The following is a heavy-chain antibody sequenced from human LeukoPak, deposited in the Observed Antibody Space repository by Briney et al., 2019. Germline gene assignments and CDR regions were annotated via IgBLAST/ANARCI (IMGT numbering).Heavy chain of an antibody. CDR2: ISYDGSNK. J-gene: IGHJ5*02. Sequence: GGSLRLSCAASGFTFSSYAMHWVRQAPGKGPEWVAVISYDGSNKYYADSVKGRFTISRDNSKNTLYPQMNSLRAEDTAVYYCARGVAARQKSWFDPWGQGTLVTVSS. V-gene: IGHV3-30-3*01. D-gene: IGHD6-6*01. CDR1: GFTFSSYA. CDR3: ARGVAARQKSWFDP.